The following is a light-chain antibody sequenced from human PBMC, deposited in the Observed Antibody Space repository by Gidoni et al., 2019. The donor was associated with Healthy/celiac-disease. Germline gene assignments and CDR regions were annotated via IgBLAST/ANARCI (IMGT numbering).Light chain of an antibody. V-gene: IGKV3-11*01. J-gene: IGKJ4*01. Sequence: IVLTQSPATLSLSPGERATLSCRASQSVSSYLAWYQQKPGQAPRLLIYDASNRATGIPARFSGSGSGKDFTLTISSLEPEDVAVYYCQQRSNWLLTFGGGTKVEIK. CDR1: QSVSSY. CDR3: QQRSNWLLT. CDR2: DAS.